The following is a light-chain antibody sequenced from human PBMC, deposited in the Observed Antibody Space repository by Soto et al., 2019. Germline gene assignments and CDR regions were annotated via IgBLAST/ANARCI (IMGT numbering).Light chain of an antibody. CDR3: SSYTSSSTRV. V-gene: IGLV2-14*01. CDR1: SSDVGGYNY. Sequence: QSVLVQPASVSGSPGQSITISCTGTSSDVGGYNYVSWYQQHPGKAPKLMIYEVSNRPSGVSNRFSGSKSGNTASLTISGLQAEDEADYYCSSYTSSSTRVFGTGTKVT. CDR2: EVS. J-gene: IGLJ1*01.